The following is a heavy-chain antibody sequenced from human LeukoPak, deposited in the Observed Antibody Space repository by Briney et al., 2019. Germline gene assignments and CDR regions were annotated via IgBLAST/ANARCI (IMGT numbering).Heavy chain of an antibody. CDR2: IYNSGTT. CDR1: GGSVSSHY. V-gene: IGHV4-4*07. D-gene: IGHD3-22*01. CDR3: ARHSYYYDSSDFYYFFDY. J-gene: IGHJ4*02. Sequence: SETLSLTCTVSGGSVSSHYWNWIRQPAGKGLEWIGRIYNSGTTNYNPSLESRVTISVDKSKNQFSLKLSSVTAADTAVYYCARHSYYYDSSDFYYFFDYWGQGTLVTVSS.